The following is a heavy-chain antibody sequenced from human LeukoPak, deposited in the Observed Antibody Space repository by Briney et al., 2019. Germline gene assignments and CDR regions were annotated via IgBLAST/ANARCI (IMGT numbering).Heavy chain of an antibody. J-gene: IGHJ5*02. CDR2: IYTNGST. D-gene: IGHD3-22*01. Sequence: PSETLSLTCTVSGGSISSGSYYWSWIRQPAGKGLEWIGRIYTNGSTNYNPSLKGRVTISVDTSKNQFSLKLSSVTAADTAVYYCASDSYYYDSSGYFSHWFDPWGQGTLVTVSS. CDR1: GGSISSGSYY. CDR3: ASDSYYYDSSGYFSHWFDP. V-gene: IGHV4-61*02.